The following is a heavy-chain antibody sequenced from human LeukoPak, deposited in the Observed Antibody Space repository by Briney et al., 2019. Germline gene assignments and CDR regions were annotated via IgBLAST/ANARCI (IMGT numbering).Heavy chain of an antibody. CDR2: MNPNSGNT. V-gene: IGHV1-8*01. CDR1: GYTFTSYD. CDR3: ARGGAGIAVAGTREFDY. J-gene: IGHJ4*02. D-gene: IGHD6-19*01. Sequence: ASVKVSCKASGYTFTSYDINWVRQATGQGLEWMGWMNPNSGNTGYAQKFQGRVTMTRNTSISTAYMELSSLRSEDTAVYYCARGGAGIAVAGTREFDYWGQGTLVTVSS.